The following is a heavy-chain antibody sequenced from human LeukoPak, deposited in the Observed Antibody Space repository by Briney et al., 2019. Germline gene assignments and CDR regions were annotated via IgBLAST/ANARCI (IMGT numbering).Heavy chain of an antibody. CDR2: INPNSGGT. CDR1: GYTFTGYY. CDR3: ARDSSGSDSSGLGH. Sequence: ASVKVSCKASGYTFTGYYMHWVRQAPGQGLEWMGRINPNSGGTNYAQKFQGRVTMTRDTSISTAYMELSRLRSDDTAVCYCARDSSGSDSSGLGHWGQGTLVTVSS. J-gene: IGHJ1*01. D-gene: IGHD3-22*01. V-gene: IGHV1-2*06.